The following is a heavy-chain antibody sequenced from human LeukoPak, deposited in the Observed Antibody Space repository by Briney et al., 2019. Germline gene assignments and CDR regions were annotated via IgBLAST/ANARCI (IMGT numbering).Heavy chain of an antibody. V-gene: IGHV5-51*01. J-gene: IGHJ5*02. CDR3: ARLLGYYYDSSGYSNWFDP. CDR2: IYPGDSDT. CDR1: GYSFTSYW. Sequence: GESLKISCKGSGYSFTSYWIGWVRQMPGKGLEWMGIIYPGDSDTRYSPSFQGQVTISADKSISTAYLQWSSLKASDTAMYYCARLLGYYYDSSGYSNWFDPRGQGTLVTVSS. D-gene: IGHD3-22*01.